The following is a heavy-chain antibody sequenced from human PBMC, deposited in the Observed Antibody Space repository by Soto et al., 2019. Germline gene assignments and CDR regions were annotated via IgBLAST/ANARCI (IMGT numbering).Heavy chain of an antibody. Sequence: EVQLLESGGGLVQPGGSLRLSCAVSGFTFSDYVMTWVRQAPGKGLEWVSAVSGSGGTTYYADSVKGRFTISRDNSKNTLYRQMHSLGVGDTAVYYCAKDGGGLRSAAVRPLGASDCWGQGTLVTVSS. CDR2: VSGSGGTT. V-gene: IGHV3-23*01. D-gene: IGHD2-2*01. J-gene: IGHJ4*02. CDR1: GFTFSDYV. CDR3: AKDGGGLRSAAVRPLGASDC.